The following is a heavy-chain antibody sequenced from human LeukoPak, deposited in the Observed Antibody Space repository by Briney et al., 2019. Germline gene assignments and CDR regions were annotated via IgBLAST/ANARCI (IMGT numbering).Heavy chain of an antibody. CDR3: ARRGAIVVVPAAELRFDP. CDR1: GGTFSSYT. CDR2: IIPILGIA. D-gene: IGHD2-2*01. Sequence: GSSVKVSCKASGGTFSSYTINWVRQAPGQGLEWMGRIIPILGIANYAQKFQGRVTITADKSTSTAYMELSSLRSEDTAVYYCARRGAIVVVPAAELRFDPWGQGTLVTVSS. J-gene: IGHJ5*02. V-gene: IGHV1-69*02.